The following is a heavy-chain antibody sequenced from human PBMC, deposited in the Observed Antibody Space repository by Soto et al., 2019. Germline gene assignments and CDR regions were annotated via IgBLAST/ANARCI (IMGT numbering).Heavy chain of an antibody. CDR2: IYPGDSDT. V-gene: IGHV5-51*03. CDR1: GYSFTSYW. D-gene: IGHD3-10*01. J-gene: IGHJ6*03. Sequence: EVQLVQSGAEVKKPGESLKISCKGSGYSFTSYWIGWVRQMPGKGLEWMGIIYPGDSDTRYSPSFQGQVTISADKSIRTVYLQVISLKASDTAMYYCARAFMVRRVIDYMDVWGKGTTVTVSS. CDR3: ARAFMVRRVIDYMDV.